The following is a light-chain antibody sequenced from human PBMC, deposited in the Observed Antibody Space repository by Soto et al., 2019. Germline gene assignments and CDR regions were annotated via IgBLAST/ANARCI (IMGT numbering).Light chain of an antibody. CDR3: QQYDNWPRT. V-gene: IGKV3-15*01. Sequence: EIVMTQSPATLSVSPGERATLSCRASQSVSSNLAWYQQKPGQAPRPLIDGASTRATGIPARFSGSRSGTEFTLTISSLQSEDFAVYCCQQYDNWPRTFGQGTKVDIK. CDR1: QSVSSN. J-gene: IGKJ1*01. CDR2: GAS.